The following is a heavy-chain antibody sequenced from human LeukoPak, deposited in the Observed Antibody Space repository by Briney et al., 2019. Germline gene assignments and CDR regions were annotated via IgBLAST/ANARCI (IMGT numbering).Heavy chain of an antibody. CDR1: GGSISSGDYY. CDR3: ARSVDYDSSGYYYYYMDV. J-gene: IGHJ6*03. D-gene: IGHD3-22*01. CDR2: IYYSGST. Sequence: SETLSLTCTVSGGSISSGDYYWRWIRQPPGKGLEWLGYIYYSGSTYYNPSLKSRVTISVDTSKNQFSLKLSSVTAADTAVYYCARSVDYDSSGYYYYYMDVWGKGTTVTVSS. V-gene: IGHV4-30-4*08.